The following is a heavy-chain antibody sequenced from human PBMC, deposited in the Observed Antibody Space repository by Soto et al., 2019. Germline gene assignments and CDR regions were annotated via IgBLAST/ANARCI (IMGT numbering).Heavy chain of an antibody. CDR3: ARDPAVSGGSRSMFDY. V-gene: IGHV1-18*01. CDR2: ISAYNGNT. CDR1: GYTFTSYG. Sequence: QVQLVQSGAEVEKPGASVKVSCKASGYTFTSYGISWVRQAPGQGLEWMGWISAYNGNTNYAQKLQGRVTMTTDTSTSTGYMELRSLRSDDTAVYYCARDPAVSGGSRSMFDYWGQGTLVTVSS. J-gene: IGHJ4*02. D-gene: IGHD5-12*01.